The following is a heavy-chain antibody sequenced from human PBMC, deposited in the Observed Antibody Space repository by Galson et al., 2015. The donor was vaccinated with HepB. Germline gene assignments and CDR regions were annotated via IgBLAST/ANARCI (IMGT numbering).Heavy chain of an antibody. Sequence: SLRLSCAASGFTFSNAWMSWVRQAPGKGLEWVGRIKSKTDGGTTDYAAPVKGRFTISRDDSKNTLYLQMNSLKTEDTAVYYCTTDPRGVVAIDYWGQGTLVTVSS. CDR1: GFTFSNAW. CDR2: IKSKTDGGTT. J-gene: IGHJ4*02. V-gene: IGHV3-15*01. CDR3: TTDPRGVVAIDY. D-gene: IGHD3-22*01.